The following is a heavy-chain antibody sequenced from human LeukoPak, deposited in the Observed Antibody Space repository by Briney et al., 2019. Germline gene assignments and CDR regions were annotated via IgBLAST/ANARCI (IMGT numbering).Heavy chain of an antibody. D-gene: IGHD2-2*01. CDR3: ARDYVLCSSTGCYPIFFDY. V-gene: IGHV3-53*01. Sequence: PGGSLRLSCAASVFTVSSNYMSWVRQAPWKGLEWISVIYSGGSTYYADSVKGRFTISRDNSKNTLYLQMNSLRAEDTAVYYCARDYVLCSSTGCYPIFFDYWGQGTLVTVSS. CDR2: IYSGGST. J-gene: IGHJ4*02. CDR1: VFTVSSNY.